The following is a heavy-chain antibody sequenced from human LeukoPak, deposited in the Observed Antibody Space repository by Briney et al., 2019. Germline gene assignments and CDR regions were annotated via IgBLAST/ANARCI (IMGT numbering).Heavy chain of an antibody. J-gene: IGHJ4*02. CDR3: ARDLCTSFGGGLDY. Sequence: SQTLSLTCTVSGGSISSGSYYWSWIRQPAGKGLEWIGRIYTSGSTNYNPSLKSRVTISVDTSKNQFSLKLSSVTAADTAVYYCARDLCTSFGGGLDYWGQGTLVTVSS. D-gene: IGHD3-10*01. CDR1: GGSISSGSYY. CDR2: IYTSGST. V-gene: IGHV4-61*02.